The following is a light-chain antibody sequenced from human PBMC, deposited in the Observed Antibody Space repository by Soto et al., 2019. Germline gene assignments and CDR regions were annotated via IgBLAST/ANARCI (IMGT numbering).Light chain of an antibody. CDR2: GAS. Sequence: EIMLNQSPSTLSVSHGETATLSCTTSQGVSSNLAWYQQKRGQAPRVLIYGASTRAAGIPARFSGSGSGTEFTLTISSLQSEDFAVYYCHEYNTWPWTFGQGTK. CDR3: HEYNTWPWT. J-gene: IGKJ1*01. V-gene: IGKV3-15*01. CDR1: QGVSSN.